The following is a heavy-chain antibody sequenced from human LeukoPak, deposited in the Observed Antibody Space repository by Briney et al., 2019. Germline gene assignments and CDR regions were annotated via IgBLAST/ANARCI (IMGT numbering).Heavy chain of an antibody. CDR3: ARSLRTVPGAFDI. D-gene: IGHD5-12*01. Sequence: PSETLSLTCTVSGGSISSSSYYWGWIRQPPGKGLEWIGSIYYSGSTYYNPSLKSRVTISVDTSKNQFSLKLSSVTAADTAVYYCARSLRTVPGAFDIWGQGTMVTVSS. CDR1: GGSISSSSYY. J-gene: IGHJ3*02. V-gene: IGHV4-39*01. CDR2: IYYSGST.